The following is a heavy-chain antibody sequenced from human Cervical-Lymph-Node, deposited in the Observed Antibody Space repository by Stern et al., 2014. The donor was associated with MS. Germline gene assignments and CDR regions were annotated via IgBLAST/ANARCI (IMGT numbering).Heavy chain of an antibody. Sequence: VHLVESGGGVAQPGRSLRLSCAASGLTFSSHGMHWVRQAPGKGLEWVAVIWHDGSNEYYADSVKGRFTISRDISKNTLYLQMNSLRPEDTAVYYCAGQRGSSSAWYENFDYWGQGTLVTVSS. D-gene: IGHD6-19*01. CDR1: GLTFSSHG. J-gene: IGHJ4*02. V-gene: IGHV3-33*01. CDR3: AGQRGSSSAWYENFDY. CDR2: IWHDGSNE.